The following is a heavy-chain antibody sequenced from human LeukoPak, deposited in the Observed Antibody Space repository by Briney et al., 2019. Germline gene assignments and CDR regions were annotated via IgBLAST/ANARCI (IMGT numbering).Heavy chain of an antibody. CDR3: AREDNLGSGSSPNDY. Sequence: EASVKVSCKASGGTFSSYAISWVRQAPGQGLEWMGGIIPIFGTANYAQKFQGRVTITADESTSTAYMELSSLRSEDTAVYYCAREDNLGSGSSPNDYWGQGTLVTVSS. CDR1: GGTFSSYA. V-gene: IGHV1-69*13. J-gene: IGHJ4*02. CDR2: IIPIFGTA. D-gene: IGHD6-19*01.